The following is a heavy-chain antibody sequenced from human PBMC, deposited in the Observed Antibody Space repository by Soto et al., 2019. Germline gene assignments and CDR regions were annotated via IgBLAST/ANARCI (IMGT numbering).Heavy chain of an antibody. D-gene: IGHD3-10*01. V-gene: IGHV3-74*01. CDR1: GFTFNHHW. J-gene: IGHJ4*02. CDR2: ISTDGSDT. Sequence: EVQLLQSGGGLVQPGGSLRLSCAASGFTFNHHWMHWVRQAPGKGLVWVSRISTDGSDTSYAGSVNGRFTISRDNAKNTVYLQMSSLRAEDTAVYYCARDTFGLSYWGQGTLVTVSS. CDR3: ARDTFGLSY.